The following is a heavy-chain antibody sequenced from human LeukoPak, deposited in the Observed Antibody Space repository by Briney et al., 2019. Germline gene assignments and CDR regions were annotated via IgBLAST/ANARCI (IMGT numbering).Heavy chain of an antibody. Sequence: SETLSLTCAVSGGSISSGGYSWSWIRQPPGKGLEWIGSIYYSGSTYYNPSLKSRVTISVDTSKNQFSLKLSSVTAADTAVYYCARLDGRRYYYGSGSYGGLDYWGQGTLVTVSS. CDR3: ARLDGRRYYYGSGSYGGLDY. D-gene: IGHD3-10*01. CDR1: GGSISSGGYS. J-gene: IGHJ4*02. V-gene: IGHV4-39*01. CDR2: IYYSGST.